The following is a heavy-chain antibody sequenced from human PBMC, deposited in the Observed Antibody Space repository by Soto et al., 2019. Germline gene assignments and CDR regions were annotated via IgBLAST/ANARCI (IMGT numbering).Heavy chain of an antibody. V-gene: IGHV3-20*04. J-gene: IGHJ4*02. CDR2: INWNGIST. D-gene: IGHD3-22*01. Sequence: GGSLRLSCAVSGFTFGDFAMSWVRQAPGKGLEWISGINWNGISTSYRDSVKGRFIISRDDAQNSLYLQMNSLRAEDTALYYCARDGFQYDDGGYYEFDYWGQGTMVTVSS. CDR3: ARDGFQYDDGGYYEFDY. CDR1: GFTFGDFA.